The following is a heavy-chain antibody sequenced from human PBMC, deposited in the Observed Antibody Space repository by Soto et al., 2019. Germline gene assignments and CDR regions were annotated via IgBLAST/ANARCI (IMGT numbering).Heavy chain of an antibody. CDR1: RFSFSNYA. Sequence: PGGSLRLSCAASRFSFSNYAMHWVRQAPGKGLEWLAVIYYDGSKKFFADSVKGRFSVSRDNSKNTLFLQIDSLRAEDTAVYYCARDRPPTDSSNDALDIWGQGTMVTVSS. CDR3: ARDRPPTDSSNDALDI. CDR2: IYYDGSKK. V-gene: IGHV3-33*01. J-gene: IGHJ3*02.